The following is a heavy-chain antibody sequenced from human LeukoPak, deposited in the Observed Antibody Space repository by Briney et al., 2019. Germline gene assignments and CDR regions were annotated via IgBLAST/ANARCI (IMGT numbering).Heavy chain of an antibody. J-gene: IGHJ4*02. CDR3: ARAKPKNMVRGLIMRRESRYYFDY. CDR2: ISPSGGST. V-gene: IGHV1-46*01. CDR1: GYTFTSNY. D-gene: IGHD3-10*01. Sequence: ASVKASCKAFGYTFTSNYMHWVQQAPGQGPEWMGVISPSGGSTTYAQKFQGRVTLTRDMSTSTDYLELSSLRAEDTAVYYCARAKPKNMVRGLIMRRESRYYFDYWGQGTLVTVSS.